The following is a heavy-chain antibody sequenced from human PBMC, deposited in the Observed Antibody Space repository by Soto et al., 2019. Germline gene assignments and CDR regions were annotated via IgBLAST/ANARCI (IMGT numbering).Heavy chain of an antibody. CDR2: IYYSGST. J-gene: IGHJ4*02. V-gene: IGHV4-30-4*01. D-gene: IGHD6-13*01. Sequence: IYYSGSTYYNPSLKSRVTISVDTSKNQFSLKLNSVTAADTAVYYCASRHSSPYFDYWGQGTLVTVAS. CDR3: ASRHSSPYFDY.